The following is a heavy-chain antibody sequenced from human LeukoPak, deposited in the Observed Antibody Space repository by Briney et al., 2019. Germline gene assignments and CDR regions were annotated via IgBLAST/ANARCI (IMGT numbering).Heavy chain of an antibody. D-gene: IGHD2-15*01. J-gene: IGHJ3*02. CDR2: IYYSGST. V-gene: IGHV4-30-4*01. CDR1: GGSISSGDYY. CDR3: ARDIKEGVYCSGGSCSPSFDI. Sequence: SETLSLTFTVSGGSISSGDYYWSWIRQPPGKGLEWIGYIYYSGSTYYNPSLKSRVTISVDTSKKQFSLKLSSVTAADTAVYYCARDIKEGVYCSGGSCSPSFDIWGQGTMVTVSS.